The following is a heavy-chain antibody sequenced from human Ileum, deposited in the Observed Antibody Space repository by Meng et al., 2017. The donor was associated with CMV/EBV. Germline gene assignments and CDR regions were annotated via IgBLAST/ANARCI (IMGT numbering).Heavy chain of an antibody. Sequence: QRQQWGAGLLKPSETLSLTCAVYGESFSGDYWSWTRQPPGKGLEWVGEINQSGGTNYNPSLKSRVTISADTSKNQFSLKLTSLTAADTAVYYCAILTTVTTHSFYHYYMDVWGEGTLVTVSS. CDR1: GESFSGDY. CDR3: AILTTVTTHSFYHYYMDV. CDR2: INQSGGT. D-gene: IGHD4-11*01. J-gene: IGHJ6*03. V-gene: IGHV4-34*01.